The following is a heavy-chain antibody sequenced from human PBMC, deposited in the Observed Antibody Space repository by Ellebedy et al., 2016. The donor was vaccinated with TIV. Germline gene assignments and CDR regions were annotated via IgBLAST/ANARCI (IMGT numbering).Heavy chain of an antibody. CDR1: GFNFNNNW. Sequence: GESLKISCAASGFNFNNNWMHWVRQAPGRGLVWVSRILIDGTTNYADSVKGRFTMSKDSAKKTLYLEMNSLRAEDTAVYYCARDGFYGMDVWGRGTTVIVSS. D-gene: IGHD6-25*01. V-gene: IGHV3-74*01. CDR3: ARDGFYGMDV. J-gene: IGHJ6*02. CDR2: ILIDGTT.